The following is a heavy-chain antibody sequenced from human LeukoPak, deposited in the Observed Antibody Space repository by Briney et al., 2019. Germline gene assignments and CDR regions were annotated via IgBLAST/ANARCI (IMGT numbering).Heavy chain of an antibody. Sequence: ASVKVSCKASGYPFNTYGLSWVRQAPGQGLEWMGQISGNDGATKYAQRFQGRVTMTTDTATSRAYLELTSLTSDDTAVYYCARDVPDFWSGFDSWGQGTLVTVSP. CDR1: GYPFNTYG. CDR2: ISGNDGAT. D-gene: IGHD3-3*01. CDR3: ARDVPDFWSGFDS. V-gene: IGHV1-18*04. J-gene: IGHJ4*02.